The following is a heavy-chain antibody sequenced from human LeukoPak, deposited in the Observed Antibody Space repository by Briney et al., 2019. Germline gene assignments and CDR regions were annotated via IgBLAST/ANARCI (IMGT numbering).Heavy chain of an antibody. CDR3: AKVRSGSYFIDAFDI. CDR1: GFTVSSNY. CDR2: TYSNGRT. D-gene: IGHD1-26*01. J-gene: IGHJ3*02. V-gene: IGHV3-53*01. Sequence: PGGSLRLSCAASGFTVSSNYMSWVRQAPGKGLEWVSVTYSNGRTYYADSVKGRFTISRDISKNTLYLQMNSLRAEDTAVYYCAKVRSGSYFIDAFDIWGQGTMVTVSS.